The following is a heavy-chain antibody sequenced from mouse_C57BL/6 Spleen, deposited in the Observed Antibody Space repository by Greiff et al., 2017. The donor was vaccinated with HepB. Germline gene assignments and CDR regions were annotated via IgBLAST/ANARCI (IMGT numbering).Heavy chain of an antibody. V-gene: IGHV1-52*01. CDR3: ARSEDYDLYFDV. Sequence: QVQLQQPGAELVRPGSSVKLSCKASGYTFPSYWMHWVKQRPIQGLEWIGNIDPSDSETHYNQKFKDKATLTVDKSSSTAYMQLSSLTSEDSAVYYCARSEDYDLYFDVWGTGTTVTVSS. D-gene: IGHD2-4*01. CDR2: IDPSDSET. CDR1: GYTFPSYW. J-gene: IGHJ1*03.